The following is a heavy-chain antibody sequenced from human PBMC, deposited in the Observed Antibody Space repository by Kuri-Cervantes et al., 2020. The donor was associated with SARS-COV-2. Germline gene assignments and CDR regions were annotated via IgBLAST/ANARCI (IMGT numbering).Heavy chain of an antibody. Sequence: GGSLRLSCAASGFTFSSYAMSWVRQAPGKGLEWVSAISGSGGSTYYADSVKGRFTISRDNSKNTLYLQMNSLRAEDTAVYYCANPTGHYYYGMDVWGRGTTVTVSS. J-gene: IGHJ6*02. CDR3: ANPTGHYYYGMDV. CDR2: ISGSGGST. V-gene: IGHV3-23*01. CDR1: GFTFSSYA.